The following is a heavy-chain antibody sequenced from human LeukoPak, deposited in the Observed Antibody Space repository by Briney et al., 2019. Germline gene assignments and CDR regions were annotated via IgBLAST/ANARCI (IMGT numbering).Heavy chain of an antibody. V-gene: IGHV5-51*01. CDR2: IYPGDSDT. D-gene: IGHD3-22*01. CDR1: GYTFSSYW. Sequence: GESLKISCKVSGYTFSSYWIGWVRQMPGKGLEWMGIIYPGDSDTRYSTSFQGQVTISVDKSINTAYLQWSSLKASDTAMYYCARQGGKHDSSGYYYGVDWFDPWGQGTLVTVSS. CDR3: ARQGGKHDSSGYYYGVDWFDP. J-gene: IGHJ5*02.